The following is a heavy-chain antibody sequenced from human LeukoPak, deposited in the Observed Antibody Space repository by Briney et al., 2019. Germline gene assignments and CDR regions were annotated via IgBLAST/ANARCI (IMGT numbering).Heavy chain of an antibody. D-gene: IGHD3-10*01. Sequence: PGGSLRLSCAASGFTFSSYGMHWVRQAPGKGLEWVAVIWYDGSNKYYADSVKGRFTISRDNSKNTLYLQMNSLRAEDTAVYYCAKDYYGSGSYYNDAFDIWGQGTMVTVSS. J-gene: IGHJ3*02. CDR3: AKDYYGSGSYYNDAFDI. CDR2: IWYDGSNK. V-gene: IGHV3-33*06. CDR1: GFTFSSYG.